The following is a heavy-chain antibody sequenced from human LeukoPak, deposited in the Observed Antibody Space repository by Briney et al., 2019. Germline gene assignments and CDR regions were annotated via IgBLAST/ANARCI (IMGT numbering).Heavy chain of an antibody. J-gene: IGHJ3*02. V-gene: IGHV1-58*02. CDR2: IVVGSGNT. CDR3: ATHSSRWYDHDAFDI. Sequence: ASVKVSCKASGFSFTGSVIQWVRQARGPRLEWIGWIVVGSGNTNYAQKFQERVTITRDRSTSTAYMELSSLRSEDTALYSCATHSSRWYDHDAFDIWGQGTMVTVSS. CDR1: GFSFTGSV. D-gene: IGHD6-19*01.